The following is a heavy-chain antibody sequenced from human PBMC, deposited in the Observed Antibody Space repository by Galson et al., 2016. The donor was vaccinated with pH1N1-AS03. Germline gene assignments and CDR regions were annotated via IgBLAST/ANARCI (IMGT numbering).Heavy chain of an antibody. J-gene: IGHJ4*02. CDR2: IHPFGTT. CDR1: GESFINFY. D-gene: IGHD3-3*02. CDR3: VRGLDHFKNGLN. Sequence: ETLSLTCSVYGESFINFYWSWIRQPPGKGLEWIGEIHPFGTTDYNPSLESRVTMSFDTSTKQFSLRLTSVTAADTAVYYCVRGLDHFKNGLNWGPGTLVTVSS. V-gene: IGHV4-34*01.